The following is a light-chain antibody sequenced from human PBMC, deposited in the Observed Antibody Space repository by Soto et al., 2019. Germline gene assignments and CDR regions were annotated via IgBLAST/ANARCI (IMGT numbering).Light chain of an antibody. Sequence: AIQMTQAPPSLAASVGDRVTITCRASQDIRNNLGWYQQKPGKAPSLLIYAASALRSGVPSRFGCSRSGRYFTLTISGLQPEDFCAYYCLQDYVSPWTFVRGTKVEIK. CDR3: LQDYVSPWT. V-gene: IGKV1-6*01. J-gene: IGKJ1*01. CDR1: QDIRNN. CDR2: AAS.